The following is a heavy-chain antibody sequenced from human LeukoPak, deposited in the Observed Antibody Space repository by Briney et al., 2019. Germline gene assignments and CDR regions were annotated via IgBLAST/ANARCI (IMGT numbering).Heavy chain of an antibody. V-gene: IGHV4-34*01. D-gene: IGHD3-10*01. Sequence: PSETLSLTCAVYGGSFNGYYWSWIRQPPRKGLEWIGEINHSGSTNYNPSLKSRVTMSVDTSKNQVSLKLSSVTAADTAVYYSARGPGSGSYFAWFDPWGQGTHVTVSS. J-gene: IGHJ5*02. CDR2: INHSGST. CDR3: ARGPGSGSYFAWFDP. CDR1: GGSFNGYY.